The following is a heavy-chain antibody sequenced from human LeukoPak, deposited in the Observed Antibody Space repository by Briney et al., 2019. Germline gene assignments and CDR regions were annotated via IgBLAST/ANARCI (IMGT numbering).Heavy chain of an antibody. CDR2: IYSGGST. CDR3: ATDSGYDYGLFDY. V-gene: IGHV3-66*01. J-gene: IGHJ4*02. D-gene: IGHD5-12*01. CDR1: GFTVSSNY. Sequence: PGGSLRLSCAASGFTVSSNYMSWVRQAPGEGLEWVSVIYSGGSTYYADSVKGRFAISRDNSKNTLYLQMNSLRAEDTAVYYCATDSGYDYGLFDYWGQGTLVTVSS.